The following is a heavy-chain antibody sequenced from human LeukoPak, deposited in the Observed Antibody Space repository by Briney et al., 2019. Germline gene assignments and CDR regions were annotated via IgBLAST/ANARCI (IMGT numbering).Heavy chain of an antibody. CDR1: GFTFGNAW. CDR3: TTDRDYGDYDGDNWFDP. D-gene: IGHD4-17*01. Sequence: GGSLRLSCAASGFTFGNAWMSWVRQAPGKGLEWVGRIKSKTDGGTTDYAAPVKGRFTISRDDSKNTLYLQMNSLKTEDTAVYYCTTDRDYGDYDGDNWFDPWGQGTLVTVSS. V-gene: IGHV3-15*01. CDR2: IKSKTDGGTT. J-gene: IGHJ5*02.